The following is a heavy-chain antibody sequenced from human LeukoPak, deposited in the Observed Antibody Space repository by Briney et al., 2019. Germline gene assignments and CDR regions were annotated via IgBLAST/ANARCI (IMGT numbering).Heavy chain of an antibody. CDR2: ISYDGSNK. CDR1: GFTFSSYG. D-gene: IGHD3-22*01. CDR3: AKNYYYDSSDYYTYYFDY. Sequence: RRSLRLSCAASGFTFSSYGMHWVRQAPGKGLEWVAVISYDGSNKYYADSVKGRFTISRENSKNTLYLQMNSLRAEDTAVYYCAKNYYYDSSDYYTYYFDYWGQGTLVTVSS. J-gene: IGHJ4*02. V-gene: IGHV3-30*18.